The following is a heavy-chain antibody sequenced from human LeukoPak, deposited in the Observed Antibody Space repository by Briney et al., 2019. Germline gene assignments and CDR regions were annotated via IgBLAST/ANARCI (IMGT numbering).Heavy chain of an antibody. CDR3: ARGGASTGNFYDS. J-gene: IGHJ5*01. CDR1: GFTFSSYE. CDR2: ITSSGTGM. D-gene: IGHD3-9*01. V-gene: IGHV3-48*03. Sequence: PGGSLRLSCAASGFTFSSYEIYWVRQAPGKRLEWVSYITSSGTGMNYVDSVKGRFTISRDNAKNSLYLQMNSLRGEDTAIYYCARGGASTGNFYDSWGQGTLVTVSA.